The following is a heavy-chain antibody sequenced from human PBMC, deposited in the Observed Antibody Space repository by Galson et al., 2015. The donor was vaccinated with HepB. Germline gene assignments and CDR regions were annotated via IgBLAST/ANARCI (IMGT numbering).Heavy chain of an antibody. D-gene: IGHD3/OR15-3a*01. CDR3: ARSLGLVGPYFDY. Sequence: SGFSLRVSGMGVGWIRQPPGKALEWLAFINWNDDKRYNPSLKNRLTIIKDTFKNQVVLRMTNMDPADTATYYCARSLGLVGPYFDYWGHGTMVTVS. V-gene: IGHV2-5*01. CDR2: INWNDDK. J-gene: IGHJ4*01. CDR1: GFSLRVSGMG.